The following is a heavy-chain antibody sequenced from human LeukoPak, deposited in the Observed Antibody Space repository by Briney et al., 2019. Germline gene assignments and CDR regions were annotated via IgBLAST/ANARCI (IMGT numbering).Heavy chain of an antibody. CDR3: ARSTHLRIRGGFYHY. CDR1: GFTFDDYA. CDR2: ISGSGGST. J-gene: IGHJ4*02. V-gene: IGHV3-23*01. Sequence: GGSLRLSCAASGFTFDDYAMSWVRQAPGKGLEWVSAISGSGGSTYYADSVKGRFTISRDNSKNTLYLQMNSLRAEDTAVYYCARSTHLRIRGGFYHYWGQGTLVTVSS. D-gene: IGHD2-15*01.